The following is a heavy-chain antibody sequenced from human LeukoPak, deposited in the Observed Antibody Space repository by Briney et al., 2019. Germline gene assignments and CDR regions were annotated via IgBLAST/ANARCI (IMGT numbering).Heavy chain of an antibody. J-gene: IGHJ4*02. Sequence: GGSLRPSCAASGFTFSSHWMSWVRQAPGKGLERVANINEDGSGKYFVDSVKGRFTISRDNAKNSLYLQMSSLRAEDTAVYYCARAVYGYFDFWGQGTLLTVSS. D-gene: IGHD3-10*01. V-gene: IGHV3-7*04. CDR3: ARAVYGYFDF. CDR2: INEDGSGK. CDR1: GFTFSSHW.